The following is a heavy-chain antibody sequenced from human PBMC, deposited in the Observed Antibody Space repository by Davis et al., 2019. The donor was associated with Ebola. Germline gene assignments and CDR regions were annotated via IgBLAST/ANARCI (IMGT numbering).Heavy chain of an antibody. V-gene: IGHV3-11*01. Sequence: LSLTCSVYGGSSRGYYWSWIRQAPGKGLEWIAYLSSTGRTIYYADSVKGRLTISRDTAQGSLHLQMNSLRGEDTAVYYCARETPLTSRSDRWGQGTLVTVSS. D-gene: IGHD3-10*01. CDR1: GGSSRGYY. CDR3: ARETPLTSRSDR. CDR2: LSSTGRTI. J-gene: IGHJ5*02.